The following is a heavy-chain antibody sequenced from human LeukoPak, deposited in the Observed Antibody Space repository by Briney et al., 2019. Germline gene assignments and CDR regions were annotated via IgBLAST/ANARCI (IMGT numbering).Heavy chain of an antibody. J-gene: IGHJ5*02. CDR1: GFLFRTYW. D-gene: IGHD6-13*01. CDR3: ARGQQLGS. V-gene: IGHV3-7*04. Sequence: PGGSLRLSCAASGFLFRTYWMSWVRQAPGKGLEWVANIKQDGSEKYSVDSVKGRFTISRDNARNSLYLQMNSLRAEDTAVYYCARGQQLGSWGQGTLVTVSS. CDR2: IKQDGSEK.